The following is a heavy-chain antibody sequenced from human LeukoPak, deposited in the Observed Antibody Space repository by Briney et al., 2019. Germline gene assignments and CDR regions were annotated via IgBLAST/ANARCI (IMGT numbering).Heavy chain of an antibody. J-gene: IGHJ4*02. CDR1: GGSISSGGYS. CDR3: ARTYYDSSGWSSYYFDY. V-gene: IGHV4-31*03. D-gene: IGHD3-22*01. Sequence: PSETLSLTCTVSGGSISSGGYSWSWIRQHPGKGLEWIGYIYYSGSTYYNPSLKSRVTISVDTSKNQFSLKLSSVTAADTAVYYCARTYYDSSGWSSYYFDYWGQGTLVTVSS. CDR2: IYYSGST.